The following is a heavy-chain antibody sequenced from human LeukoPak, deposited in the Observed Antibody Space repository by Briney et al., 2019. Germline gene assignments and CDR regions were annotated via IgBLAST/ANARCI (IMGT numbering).Heavy chain of an antibody. J-gene: IGHJ6*04. CDR3: AREPEAGTVNYYGMDV. CDR2: IIPIFGTA. D-gene: IGHD6-19*01. CDR1: GGTFSSYA. V-gene: IGHV1-69*06. Sequence: SVKVSCKASGGTFSSYAISWVRQAPGQGLEWMGGIIPIFGTANYAQEFQGRVTITADKSTSTVYMELSSLRSEDTAVYYCAREPEAGTVNYYGMDVWGKGTTVTVSS.